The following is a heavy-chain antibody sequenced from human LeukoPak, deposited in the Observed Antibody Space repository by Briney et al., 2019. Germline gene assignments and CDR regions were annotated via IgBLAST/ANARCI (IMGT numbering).Heavy chain of an antibody. J-gene: IGHJ4*02. V-gene: IGHV3-23*01. CDR3: ARGAYGDYDY. CDR1: GFTFSSYA. D-gene: IGHD4-17*01. Sequence: PGGSQRLSCAASGFTFSSYAVSWVRQAPGKGLEWVSAISARGDSTYYADSVEGRFTISRDNSKNTLYLQMNSLRAEDTALYYCARGAYGDYDYWGQGTLVTVSS. CDR2: ISARGDST.